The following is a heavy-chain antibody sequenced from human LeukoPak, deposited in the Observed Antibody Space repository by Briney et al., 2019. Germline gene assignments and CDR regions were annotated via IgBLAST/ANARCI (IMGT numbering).Heavy chain of an antibody. CDR2: INEDGREK. J-gene: IGHJ4*02. Sequence: GGSLRLSCAASGFTFNTYWMTWVRQAPGKGLEWVANINEDGREKYYVDSVKGRIFISRDNARHSLYLQMNSPRAKDTAVYYCAKTVVAATPYFFDYWGQGTLVTVSS. CDR1: GFTFNTYW. V-gene: IGHV3-7*01. CDR3: AKTVVAATPYFFDY. D-gene: IGHD2-15*01.